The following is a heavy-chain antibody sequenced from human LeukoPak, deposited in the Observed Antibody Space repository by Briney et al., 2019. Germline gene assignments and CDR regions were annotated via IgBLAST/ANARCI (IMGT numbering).Heavy chain of an antibody. CDR1: GGSFSGYY. V-gene: IGHV4-34*01. J-gene: IGHJ5*02. D-gene: IGHD3-9*01. Sequence: TSETLSLTCAVYGGSFSGYYWSWIRQPPGKGLEWIGEINHSESTNYNPSLKSRVTISVDTSKNQFSLKLSSVTAADTAVYYCARADILTGYYRRLARHNWFDPWGQGTLVTVSS. CDR3: ARADILTGYYRRLARHNWFDP. CDR2: INHSEST.